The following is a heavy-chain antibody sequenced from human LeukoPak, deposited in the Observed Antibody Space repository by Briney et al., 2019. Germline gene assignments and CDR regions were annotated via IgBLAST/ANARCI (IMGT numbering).Heavy chain of an antibody. CDR3: AKKMAAPSLGRTYYFDH. V-gene: IGHV4-34*01. J-gene: IGHJ4*02. D-gene: IGHD6-13*01. Sequence: XMYGGSFSXXXXXWIRXPPGXXXXXXXXINHTAPTNYNPSLKRRVTMSVDTSKSHFSLKVNSVTAADTALYYCAKKMAAPSLGRTYYFDHWGQGILVSVSS. CDR2: INHTAPT. CDR1: GGSFSXXX.